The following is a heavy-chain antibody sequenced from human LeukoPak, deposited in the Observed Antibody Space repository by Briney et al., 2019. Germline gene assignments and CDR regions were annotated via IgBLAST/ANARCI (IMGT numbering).Heavy chain of an antibody. CDR3: ARFLAAAGIV. J-gene: IGHJ4*02. Sequence: QAGGSLRLSCAASGFTFSSYSMNWVRQAPGKGLEWVANIKQDGSEKYYVDSVKGRFTISRDNAKNSLYLQMNSLRAEDTAVYYCARFLAAAGIVWGQGTLVTVSS. CDR1: GFTFSSYS. CDR2: IKQDGSEK. D-gene: IGHD6-13*01. V-gene: IGHV3-7*03.